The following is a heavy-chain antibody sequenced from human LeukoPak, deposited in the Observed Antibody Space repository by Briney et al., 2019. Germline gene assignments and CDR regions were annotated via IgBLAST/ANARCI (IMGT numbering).Heavy chain of an antibody. V-gene: IGHV4-59*12. CDR2: IYYSGST. Sequence: PSETLSLTCTVSGGSISSYYWSWIRQPPGKGLEWIGYIYYSGSTNYNPSLKSRVTISVDTSKNQFSLKLSSVTAADTAVYYCARGPLRLGELSSRTPFDYWGQGTLVTVSS. CDR1: GGSISSYY. J-gene: IGHJ4*02. D-gene: IGHD3-16*02. CDR3: ARGPLRLGELSSRTPFDY.